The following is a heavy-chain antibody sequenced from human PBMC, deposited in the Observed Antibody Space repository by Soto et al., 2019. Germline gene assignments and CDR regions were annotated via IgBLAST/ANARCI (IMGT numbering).Heavy chain of an antibody. CDR3: ARSKYIDV. CDR1: GYTFTDYY. Sequence: QVQLVQSGAEVKKPGASVKVSCQASGYTFTDYYIHWVRQAPGQGLEWMGIITPSGGSTTYAQKFQGRVTMTRDTSTTTVYMELSSLRSEDTAMYYCARSKYIDVWGKGTTVTVSS. CDR2: ITPSGGST. V-gene: IGHV1-46*01. J-gene: IGHJ6*03.